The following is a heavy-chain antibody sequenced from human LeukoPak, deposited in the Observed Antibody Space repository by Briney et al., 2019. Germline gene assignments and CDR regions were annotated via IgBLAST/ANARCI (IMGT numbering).Heavy chain of an antibody. Sequence: SETLSLTCTVSGGSISSYYWSWIRQPPGKGLEWIGEINHSGSTNYNPSLKSRVTISVDTSKNQFSLKLSSVTAADTAVYYCARVGSGSIPFDYWGQGTLVTVSS. D-gene: IGHD1-26*01. V-gene: IGHV4-34*01. CDR2: INHSGST. CDR1: GGSISSYY. CDR3: ARVGSGSIPFDY. J-gene: IGHJ4*02.